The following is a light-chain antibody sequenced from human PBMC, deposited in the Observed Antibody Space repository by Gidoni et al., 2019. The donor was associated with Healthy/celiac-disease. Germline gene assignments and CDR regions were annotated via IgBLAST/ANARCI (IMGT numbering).Light chain of an antibody. CDR2: QDS. CDR1: KLGDKY. V-gene: IGLV3-1*01. CDR3: QAWDSSTVV. J-gene: IGLJ2*01. Sequence: SYELTKPPPLSVSPGQTASITCSGDKLGDKYACWYQQKPDQSPVLFIYQDSKRPSGIPGRFSGTNSENAATMTIGSTQAVDEADYYCQAWDSSTVVFGGGTKLTVL.